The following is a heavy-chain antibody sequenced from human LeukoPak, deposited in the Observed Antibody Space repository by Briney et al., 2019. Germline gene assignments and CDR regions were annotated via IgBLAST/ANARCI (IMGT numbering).Heavy chain of an antibody. V-gene: IGHV1-46*01. CDR3: ASSSITIFGVVMNFDY. Sequence: ASVKVSCTASGYTFTSYYMHWVRQAPGQGLEWMGIINPSGGSTSYAQKFQGRVTMTRDTSASTAYMELSSLRSEDTAVYYCASSSITIFGVVMNFDYWGQGTLVTVSS. J-gene: IGHJ4*02. CDR2: INPSGGST. D-gene: IGHD3-3*01. CDR1: GYTFTSYY.